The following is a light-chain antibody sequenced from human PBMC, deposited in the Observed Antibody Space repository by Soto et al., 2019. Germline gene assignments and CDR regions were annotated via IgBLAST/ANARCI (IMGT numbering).Light chain of an antibody. J-gene: IGKJ1*01. CDR1: QSISVW. CDR3: QQYNSYSPT. Sequence: DIHMTQSPSTLSASVLDIVTITFLASQSISVWLAWYQQKAGKAPNLLIYKASRLESGVPSRFSGSGSETEFTLTISGLQPGDSATYYCQQYNSYSPTFGQGTKVDI. V-gene: IGKV1-5*03. CDR2: KAS.